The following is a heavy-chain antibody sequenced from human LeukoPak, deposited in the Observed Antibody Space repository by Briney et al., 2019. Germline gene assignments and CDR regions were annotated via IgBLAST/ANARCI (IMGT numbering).Heavy chain of an antibody. D-gene: IGHD3/OR15-3a*01. J-gene: IGHJ4*02. CDR1: GFTFTSYW. Sequence: GGSLRLSCAASGFTFTSYWMGWVRQAPGKGLEWVANIEEYGNEIHYVDSVKGRFTISRDNTRTSLYLQMNSLRVEDTAVYYCARPSFRTGSYFDHWGQGTLSPSPQ. V-gene: IGHV3-7*01. CDR3: ARPSFRTGSYFDH. CDR2: IEEYGNEI.